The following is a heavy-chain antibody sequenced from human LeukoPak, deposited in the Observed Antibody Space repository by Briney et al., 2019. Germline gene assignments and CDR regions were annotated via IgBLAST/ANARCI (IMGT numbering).Heavy chain of an antibody. CDR2: ISGSGVDT. V-gene: IGHV3-23*01. D-gene: IGHD4-17*01. J-gene: IGHJ4*02. CDR1: GFTFRKYA. CDR3: AKHQDWTVTVPDY. Sequence: GGALRLSCAASGFTFRKYAMSWVRQAPGKGLEWVSTISGSGVDTDYADSVKDRFPISRDNSRNTLYLQMNSLRAEDTAVYYCAKHQDWTVTVPDYWGQGTLVTVSS.